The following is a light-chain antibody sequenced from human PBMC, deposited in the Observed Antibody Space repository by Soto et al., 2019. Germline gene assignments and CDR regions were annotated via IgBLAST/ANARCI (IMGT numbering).Light chain of an antibody. CDR3: QQYNNWPPKYT. V-gene: IGKV3-15*01. CDR2: GAS. Sequence: EIVMTQSPATLSVSPGERATLSCRASQSVSSNFAWYQQNPGQAPRLLIYGASTRATGIPARFSGSGSGTEFALTISSLQSEDFAVYYCQQYNNWPPKYTFGQGTKLEIK. CDR1: QSVSSN. J-gene: IGKJ2*01.